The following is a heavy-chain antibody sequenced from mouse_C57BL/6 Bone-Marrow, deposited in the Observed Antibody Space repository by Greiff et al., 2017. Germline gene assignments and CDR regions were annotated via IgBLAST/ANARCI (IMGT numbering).Heavy chain of an antibody. J-gene: IGHJ3*01. CDR3: ARDYYGSRAWFAY. V-gene: IGHV5-17*01. CDR2: ISSGSSTI. CDR1: GFTFSDYG. Sequence: EVKLVESGGGLVKPGGSLKLSCAASGFTFSDYGMHWVRQAPEKGLEWVAYISSGSSTIYYADTVKGRFTISRDNAKNTLFLQMTSLRSGDTAMYYCARDYYGSRAWFAYWGQGTLVTVSA. D-gene: IGHD1-1*01.